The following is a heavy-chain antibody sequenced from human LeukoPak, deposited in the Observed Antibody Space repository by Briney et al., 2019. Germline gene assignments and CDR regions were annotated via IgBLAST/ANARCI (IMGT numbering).Heavy chain of an antibody. CDR1: GGSIRRYY. D-gene: IGHD6-19*01. J-gene: IGHJ4*02. CDR2: IYDSGTT. V-gene: IGHV4-59*12. Sequence: SETLSLTCTVSGGSIRRYYWSWIRQPPGKGLEWIGYIYDSGTTKYNISLQSRVTISLDTSKNQFTLKLTSVTAADTAVYYCARGLSSGWSSPNFDYWGQGTLVTVSS. CDR3: ARGLSSGWSSPNFDY.